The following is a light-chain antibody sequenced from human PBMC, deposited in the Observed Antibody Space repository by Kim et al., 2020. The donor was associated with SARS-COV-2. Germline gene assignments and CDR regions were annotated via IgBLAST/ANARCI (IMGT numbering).Light chain of an antibody. V-gene: IGKV3-11*01. J-gene: IGKJ4*01. CDR2: DAS. Sequence: EIVLTQSPATLSLSPGERATLSCRASQFVDTHLAWYQQKPGQPPRLLIFDASTRATGVPGRFSGSWSGTDFTLTISSLEPEDFAVYYCQQRTIWPPLTFGGGTKVDIK. CDR3: QQRTIWPPLT. CDR1: QFVDTH.